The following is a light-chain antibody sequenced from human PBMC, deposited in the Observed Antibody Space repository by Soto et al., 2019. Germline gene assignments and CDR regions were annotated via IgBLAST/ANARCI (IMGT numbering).Light chain of an antibody. CDR1: QSISRW. CDR2: DAS. V-gene: IGKV1-5*01. Sequence: DVQMTQSPSTLSASVGERDTITCRASQSISRWLAWYRQIPGKAPKLLIYDASTLESGVPSRFSGSGSGTEFTLTISSLQPDDFATYYCQQYNSYLRTFGQGTKVDIK. J-gene: IGKJ1*01. CDR3: QQYNSYLRT.